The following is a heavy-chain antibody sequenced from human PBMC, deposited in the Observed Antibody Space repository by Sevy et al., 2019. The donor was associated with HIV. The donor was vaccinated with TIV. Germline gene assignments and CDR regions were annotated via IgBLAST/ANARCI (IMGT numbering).Heavy chain of an antibody. CDR1: GFTFSSYD. J-gene: IGHJ2*01. CDR3: ARAPPYYYDSSGYYYKYWYFDL. D-gene: IGHD3-22*01. V-gene: IGHV3-13*01. Sequence: GGSLRLSCAASGFTFSSYDMHWVRQATGKGLEWVSAIGTAGDTYYPGSVKGRFTISRENAKNSLYLQMNSLRAGDTAVYYCARAPPYYYDSSGYYYKYWYFDLWGRGTLVTVSS. CDR2: IGTAGDT.